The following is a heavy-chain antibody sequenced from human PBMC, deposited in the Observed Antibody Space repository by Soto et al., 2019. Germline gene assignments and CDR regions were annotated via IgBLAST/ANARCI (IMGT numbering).Heavy chain of an antibody. CDR3: AREGVAAGSQDF. V-gene: IGHV3-33*01. J-gene: IGHJ4*02. D-gene: IGHD6-19*01. CDR2: IWYDGSNK. Sequence: GGSLRLSCAASGFIFSNYGIHWVRQAPGKGLEWVALIWYDGSNKYYADSVKGRFIVSRDDTNKTVYLQLNSLTADDTAIYYCAREGVAAGSQDFWGPGTLVTVSS. CDR1: GFIFSNYG.